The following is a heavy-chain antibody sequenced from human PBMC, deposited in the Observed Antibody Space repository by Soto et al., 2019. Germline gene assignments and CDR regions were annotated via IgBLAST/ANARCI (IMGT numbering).Heavy chain of an antibody. V-gene: IGHV1-18*01. D-gene: IGHD2-2*01. CDR2: ISGYNGNT. Sequence: QAQLVQSGAEVKKPGASVKVSCKASGYIFSTYGITWVRQAPGQGLEWMGWISGYNGNTDDGQKLQGRVSMTIETSTSTAYMELRSLRADDTAVYYCARAERHSTRWYAMDVWGQGTTVIVSS. CDR1: GYIFSTYG. J-gene: IGHJ6*02. CDR3: ARAERHSTRWYAMDV.